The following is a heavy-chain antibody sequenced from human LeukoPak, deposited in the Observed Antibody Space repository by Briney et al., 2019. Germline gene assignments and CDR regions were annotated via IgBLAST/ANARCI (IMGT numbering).Heavy chain of an antibody. J-gene: IGHJ4*02. V-gene: IGHV3-53*01. CDR3: ARDYYDSSPADY. D-gene: IGHD3-22*01. Sequence: GGSLRLSCAASGFTVSSNYMSWVRQAPGKGLGWVSVIYSGGSTYYADSVKGRFTISRDNAKNSLYLQMNSLRAEDTAVYYCARDYYDSSPADYWGQGTLVTVSS. CDR2: IYSGGST. CDR1: GFTVSSNY.